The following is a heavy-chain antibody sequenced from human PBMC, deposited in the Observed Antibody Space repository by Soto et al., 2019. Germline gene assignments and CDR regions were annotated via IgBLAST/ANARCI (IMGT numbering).Heavy chain of an antibody. D-gene: IGHD1-26*01. CDR1: GDSFSSYG. Sequence: SVKVSCKASGDSFSSYGMNWVRQAPGQGLEWMGRIIPVSGTTEYAQRFQGRVTITADESTSTAYMELSSLRSEDTAVYYCARDAQGERTGMDVWSQGTTVTVS. J-gene: IGHJ6*02. CDR2: IIPVSGTT. CDR3: ARDAQGERTGMDV. V-gene: IGHV1-69*13.